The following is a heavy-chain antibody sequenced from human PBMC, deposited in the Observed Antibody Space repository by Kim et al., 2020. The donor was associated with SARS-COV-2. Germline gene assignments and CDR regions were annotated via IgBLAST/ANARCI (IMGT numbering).Heavy chain of an antibody. D-gene: IGHD6-13*01. Sequence: YPGSGKGRITISRENSKNTVVRQMNSLRSEDTAVYFCARVAVRSRCRNDYWGQGTLVTVSS. J-gene: IGHJ4*02. V-gene: IGHV3-30*07. CDR3: ARVAVRSRCRNDY.